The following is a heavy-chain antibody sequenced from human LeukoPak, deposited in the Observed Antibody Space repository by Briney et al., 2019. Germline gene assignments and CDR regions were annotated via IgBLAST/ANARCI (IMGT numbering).Heavy chain of an antibody. Sequence: GGSLRLSCAASGFTFSSYAMSWVRQAPGKGLEWVSAISGSGGSTYYADSVKGRFTISRDNSKNTLYLQMNSLRAEDTAVYYCAKAGTYYYDSSGYYYGPIDYWGQGTLVTVSS. CDR2: ISGSGGST. J-gene: IGHJ4*02. D-gene: IGHD3-22*01. CDR3: AKAGTYYYDSSGYYYGPIDY. V-gene: IGHV3-23*01. CDR1: GFTFSSYA.